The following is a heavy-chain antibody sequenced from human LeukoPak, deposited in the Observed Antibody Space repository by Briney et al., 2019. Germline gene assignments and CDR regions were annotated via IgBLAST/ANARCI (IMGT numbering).Heavy chain of an antibody. Sequence: SSETLSLTCTVSGGSISSGGYSWSWIRQPPGKGLEWIGYIYYSGSTNYNPSLKSRVTISVDTSKNQFSLKLSSVTAADTAVYYCAREVGSSWSNWFDPWGQGTLVTVSS. CDR2: IYYSGST. V-gene: IGHV4-61*08. D-gene: IGHD6-13*01. J-gene: IGHJ5*02. CDR1: GGSISSGGYS. CDR3: AREVGSSWSNWFDP.